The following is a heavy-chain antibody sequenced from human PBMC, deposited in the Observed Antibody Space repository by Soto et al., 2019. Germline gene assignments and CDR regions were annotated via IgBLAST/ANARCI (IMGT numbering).Heavy chain of an antibody. V-gene: IGHV4-39*01. D-gene: IGHD3-10*01. J-gene: IGHJ4*02. CDR3: AGLGMSGSGSWAQTYFDS. CDR1: GDSISSSSYY. CDR2: IYYSGTT. Sequence: QLQLQESGPGLVKPSETLSLTCTVSGDSISSSSYYWGWIRQPPGKGLEWIGSIYYSGTTYHNPSLQSRVTIFIDTSQNQFSLKLNSVTAADTAVYYCAGLGMSGSGSWAQTYFDSWGPGTLVTVSS.